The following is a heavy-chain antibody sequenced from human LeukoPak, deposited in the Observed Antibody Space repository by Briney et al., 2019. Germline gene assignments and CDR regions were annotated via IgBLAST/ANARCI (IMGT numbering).Heavy chain of an antibody. V-gene: IGHV4-30-4*01. Sequence: SQTLSLTCTVSGGSISSGDYYWSWLRQPPGTGLEWIGYIYYSGSTYYNPSLKSRVTISVDTSKNQFSLKLSSVTAADTAVYYCAREGSMTTVTYFDYWGQGTLVTVSS. CDR2: IYYSGST. CDR3: AREGSMTTVTYFDY. D-gene: IGHD4-17*01. J-gene: IGHJ4*02. CDR1: GGSISSGDYY.